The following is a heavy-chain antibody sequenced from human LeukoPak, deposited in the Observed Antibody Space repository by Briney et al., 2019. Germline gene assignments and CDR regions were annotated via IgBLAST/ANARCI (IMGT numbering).Heavy chain of an antibody. J-gene: IGHJ4*02. V-gene: IGHV4-34*01. CDR3: ARRCYDSSGYYYGRWDYYFDY. D-gene: IGHD3-22*01. Sequence: PSETLSLTCAVYGGSFSGYYWSWIRQPPGKGLEWIGEINHSGGTNYNPSLKSRVTISVDTSKNQFSLKLSSVTAADTAVYYCARRCYDSSGYYYGRWDYYFDYWGQGTLVTVSS. CDR1: GGSFSGYY. CDR2: INHSGGT.